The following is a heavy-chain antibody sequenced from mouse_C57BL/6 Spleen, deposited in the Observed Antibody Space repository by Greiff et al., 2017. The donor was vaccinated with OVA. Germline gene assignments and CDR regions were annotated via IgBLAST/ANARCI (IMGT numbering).Heavy chain of an antibody. CDR3: ARGVGQLGREGAWFAY. CDR1: GYTFTDYY. J-gene: IGHJ3*01. D-gene: IGHD4-1*02. CDR2: INPNNGGT. V-gene: IGHV1-26*01. Sequence: EVKLQQSGPELVKPGASVKISCKASGYTFTDYYMNWVKQSHGKSLEWIGDINPNNGGTSYNQKFKGKATLTVDKSSSTAYMELRSLTSEDSAVYYCARGVGQLGREGAWFAYWGQGTLVTVSA.